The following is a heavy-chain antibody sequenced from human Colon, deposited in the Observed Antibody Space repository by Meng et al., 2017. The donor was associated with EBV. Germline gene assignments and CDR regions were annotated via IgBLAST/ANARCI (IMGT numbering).Heavy chain of an antibody. CDR3: ARGWSRDGYNTPDY. V-gene: IGHV1-3*01. CDR1: GYAFTAYA. J-gene: IGHJ4*02. Sequence: QVQLVQSGAAVKKPGASVNISCKASGYAFTAYAMHWVRQAPGQGLEWMGWINAGNGKTKYSQNFQGRVTIATDTSATTVYMDLSSLRSEDTALYYCARGWSRDGYNTPDYWGQGTLVTVSS. CDR2: INAGNGKT. D-gene: IGHD5-24*01.